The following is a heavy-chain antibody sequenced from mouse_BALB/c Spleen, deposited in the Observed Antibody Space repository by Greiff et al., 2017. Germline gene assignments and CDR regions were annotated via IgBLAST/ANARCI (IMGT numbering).Heavy chain of an antibody. J-gene: IGHJ2*01. CDR1: GYTFSSYW. Sequence: QVQLKQSGAELMKPGASVKISCKATGYTFSSYWIEWVKQRPGHGLESIGEILPGSGSTNYNEKFKGKATFTADTSSNTAYMQLSSLTSEDSAVDDCARGAGTYYFDYWGQGTTLTGSS. D-gene: IGHD4-1*01. CDR2: ILPGSGST. CDR3: ARGAGTYYFDY. V-gene: IGHV1-9*01.